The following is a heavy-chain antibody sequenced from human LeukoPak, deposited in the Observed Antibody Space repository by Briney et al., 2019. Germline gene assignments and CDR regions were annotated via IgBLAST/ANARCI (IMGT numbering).Heavy chain of an antibody. D-gene: IGHD3-10*01. Sequence: GASVKVSCKASGYRFIGSYMNWVRQAPGQGLEWMGWINPNSGGTYYAQKFQGRVTMTRDTSINTAYMELSSLTSDDTAVYYCARDGEYGTGSYYRGCFDYWGQGILVTVSS. J-gene: IGHJ4*02. CDR2: INPNSGGT. CDR1: GYRFIGSY. V-gene: IGHV1-2*02. CDR3: ARDGEYGTGSYYRGCFDY.